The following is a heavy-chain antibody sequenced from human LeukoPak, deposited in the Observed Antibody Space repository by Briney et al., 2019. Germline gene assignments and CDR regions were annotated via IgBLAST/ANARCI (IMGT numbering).Heavy chain of an antibody. CDR1: GFTFSSFG. V-gene: IGHV3-30*03. J-gene: IGHJ6*02. D-gene: IGHD6-19*01. Sequence: GGSLRLSCAASGFTFSSFGMHWVRQAPGKGLEWVAVISYDGTKKYYADSVKGRFIISRDNSKNTLYLQMNSLRPEDTAVYYCARDIGVAGVYYYYGLDVWGQGTTVTVSS. CDR2: ISYDGTKK. CDR3: ARDIGVAGVYYYYGLDV.